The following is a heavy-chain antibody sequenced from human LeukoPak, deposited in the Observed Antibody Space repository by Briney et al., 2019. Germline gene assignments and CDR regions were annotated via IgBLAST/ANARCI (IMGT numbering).Heavy chain of an antibody. CDR1: GFTFSSYA. Sequence: GGSLRLSCAASGFTFSSYAMHWVRQAPGKGLEWVSIIYSGGSRYYADSVKGRFTISRDNSKNTLYLQMNTLRAEDTAVYYCARYKTAGDYFDYWGQGTLVTVSP. CDR2: IYSGGSR. J-gene: IGHJ4*02. D-gene: IGHD2-21*02. CDR3: ARYKTAGDYFDY. V-gene: IGHV3-NL1*01.